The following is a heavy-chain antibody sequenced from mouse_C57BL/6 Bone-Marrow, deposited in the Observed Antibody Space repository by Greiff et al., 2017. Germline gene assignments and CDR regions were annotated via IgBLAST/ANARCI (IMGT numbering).Heavy chain of an antibody. CDR3: ARGGFGSSLYYYAMDY. CDR1: GYTFTDYN. Sequence: VQLQQSGPELVKPGASVKMSCKASGYTFTDYNMHWVKQSHGKSLEWIGYINPNNGGTSYNQKFKGKATLTVNKSSSTAYMELRSLTSEDSAVXYCARGGFGSSLYYYAMDYWGQGTSVTVSS. J-gene: IGHJ4*01. V-gene: IGHV1-22*01. CDR2: INPNNGGT. D-gene: IGHD1-1*01.